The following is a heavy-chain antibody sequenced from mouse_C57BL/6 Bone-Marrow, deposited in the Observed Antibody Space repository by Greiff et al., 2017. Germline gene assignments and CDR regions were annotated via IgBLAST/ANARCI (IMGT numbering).Heavy chain of an antibody. J-gene: IGHJ4*01. V-gene: IGHV2-2*01. D-gene: IGHD2-5*01. CDR2: IWSGGST. Sequence: VHLVESGPGLVQPSQSLSITCTVSGFSFTRYGVHWVRQSPGKGLAWLGGIWSGGSTDYNAAFISRLSISQDNPKSQVFFKMNRLQADDTAVYYCASPIVTTRYYAMDDWGQGTSVTVSS. CDR1: GFSFTRYG. CDR3: ASPIVTTRYYAMDD.